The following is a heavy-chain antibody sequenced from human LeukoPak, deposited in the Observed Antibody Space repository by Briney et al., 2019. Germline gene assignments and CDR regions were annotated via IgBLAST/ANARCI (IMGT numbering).Heavy chain of an antibody. J-gene: IGHJ4*02. CDR2: ISSSSSTI. V-gene: IGHV3-48*04. CDR3: ARGGGGYDNYFDY. D-gene: IGHD5-12*01. CDR1: GFTFSSYA. Sequence: GGSLRLSCAASGFTFSSYAMSWVRQAPGKGLEWVSYISSSSSTIYYADSVKGRFTISRDNAKNSLYLQMNSLRAEDTAVYYCARGGGGYDNYFDYWGQGTLVTVSS.